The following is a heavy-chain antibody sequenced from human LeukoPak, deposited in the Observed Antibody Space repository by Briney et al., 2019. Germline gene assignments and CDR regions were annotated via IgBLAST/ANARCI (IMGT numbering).Heavy chain of an antibody. CDR1: GGSISSGGYY. V-gene: IGHV4-31*03. CDR2: IYYSGST. J-gene: IGHJ3*02. D-gene: IGHD3-22*01. Sequence: PLETLSLTCTVSGGSISSGGYYWSWIRQHPGKGLEWIGYIYYSGSTYYNPSLKSRVTISVDTSKNQFSLKLSSVTAADTAVYYCARAPPNPYYNNVSVYDHVAFDIWAKGQWSPSLQ. CDR3: ARAPPNPYYNNVSVYDHVAFDI.